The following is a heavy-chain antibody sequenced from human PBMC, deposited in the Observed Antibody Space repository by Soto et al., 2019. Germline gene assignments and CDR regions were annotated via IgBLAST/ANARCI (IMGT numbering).Heavy chain of an antibody. V-gene: IGHV1-3*01. D-gene: IGHD2-15*01. Sequence: ASVKVSCKASGYTFTSYAMHWVRQAPGQRLEWMGWINAGNGNTKYSQKFQGRVTITRDTSASTAYMELSSLRSEDTAVYYCASPPLYCSGGSCYSSYAFDIWGQGTRVTVSS. CDR2: INAGNGNT. CDR3: ASPPLYCSGGSCYSSYAFDI. CDR1: GYTFTSYA. J-gene: IGHJ3*02.